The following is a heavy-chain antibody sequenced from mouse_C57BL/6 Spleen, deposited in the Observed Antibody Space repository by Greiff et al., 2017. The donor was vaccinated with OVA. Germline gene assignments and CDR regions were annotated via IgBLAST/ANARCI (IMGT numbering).Heavy chain of an antibody. J-gene: IGHJ2*01. CDR1: GYTFTSYW. CDR2: IDPSDSYT. Sequence: QVQLQQSGAELVKPGASVKLSCKASGYTFTSYWMQWVKQRPGQGLEWIGEIDPSDSYTNYNQKFKGKATLTVDTSSSTAYMQLSSLTSEDSAVYYCARMVTGTGDYWGQGTTLTVSS. CDR3: ARMVTGTGDY. V-gene: IGHV1-50*01. D-gene: IGHD2-13*01.